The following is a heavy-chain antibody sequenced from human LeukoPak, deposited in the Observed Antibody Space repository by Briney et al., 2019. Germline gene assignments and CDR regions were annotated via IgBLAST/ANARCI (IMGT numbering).Heavy chain of an antibody. D-gene: IGHD1-26*01. CDR3: ARYNGTYYTY. CDR2: IFYTGTT. Sequence: SETLSLTCTVSGGSLSSFYWSWFRQPPGKGLEWIGYIFYTGTTNYNPSLKSRVTISVDTSKNQFSLKLSSVTAADTAVYYCARYNGTYYTYWGQGTLVTVSP. CDR1: GGSLSSFY. J-gene: IGHJ4*02. V-gene: IGHV4-59*01.